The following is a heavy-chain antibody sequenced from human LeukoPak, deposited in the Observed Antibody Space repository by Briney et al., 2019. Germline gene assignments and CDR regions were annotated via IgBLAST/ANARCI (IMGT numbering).Heavy chain of an antibody. J-gene: IGHJ4*02. CDR3: AREGYYDSSGYVDY. D-gene: IGHD3-22*01. CDR1: GFTFSSYW. V-gene: IGHV3-7*01. CDR2: IKQDGSEK. Sequence: SGGSLRLSCAASGFTFSSYWMSWVRQAPGKGLEWVANIKQDGSEKYYVDSVKGRFTISRDNAKNSLYLQMNSLRAEDTAVYYCAREGYYDSSGYVDYWGQGTPVTVSS.